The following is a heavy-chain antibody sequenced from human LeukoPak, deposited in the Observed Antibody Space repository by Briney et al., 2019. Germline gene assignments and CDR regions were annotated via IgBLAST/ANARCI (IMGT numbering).Heavy chain of an antibody. CDR1: GYTFTSYG. V-gene: IGHV1-18*01. D-gene: IGHD6-19*01. J-gene: IGHJ6*03. CDR3: ARERNDSSGWYSWSGPLNSGYYYMDV. Sequence: ASVKVSCKASGYTFTSYGISWVRQAPGQGLEWMGWISAYNGNTNYAQKLQGRVTMTTDTSTSTAYMELRSLRSDDTAVYYCARERNDSSGWYSWSGPLNSGYYYMDVWGKGTTVTISS. CDR2: ISAYNGNT.